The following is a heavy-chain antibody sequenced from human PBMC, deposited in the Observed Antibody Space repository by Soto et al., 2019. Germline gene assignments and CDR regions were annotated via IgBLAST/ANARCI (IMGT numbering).Heavy chain of an antibody. CDR1: GGSFSSYY. D-gene: IGHD1-7*01. J-gene: IGHJ5*01. CDR3: ARENYLLSMFLDS. CDR2: INHSGST. Sequence: PSETLSLTCAVYGGSFSSYYWSWIRQPPGKGLEWIGEINHSGSTNYNPSLKSRVTISVDTSKNQFSLKLSSVTAADTAVYYCARENYLLSMFLDSWGQGTLVT. V-gene: IGHV4-34*01.